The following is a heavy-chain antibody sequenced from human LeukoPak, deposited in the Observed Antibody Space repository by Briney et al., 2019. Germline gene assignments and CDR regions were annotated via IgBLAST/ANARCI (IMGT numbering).Heavy chain of an antibody. CDR1: GGSIRSYY. D-gene: IGHD5-24*01. CDR2: IQYSGST. J-gene: IGHJ1*01. V-gene: IGHV4-59*12. Sequence: SETLSLTCTVSGGSIRSYYWSWIRQPPGKGLEWIAYIQYSGSTNYNPSLKSRVTISVDTSKNQFSLNLSSVTAADTAVYYCATIGFQHWSQGTLVTVSS. CDR3: ATIGFQH.